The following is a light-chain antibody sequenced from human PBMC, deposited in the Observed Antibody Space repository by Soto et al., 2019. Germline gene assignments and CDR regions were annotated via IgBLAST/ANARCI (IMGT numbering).Light chain of an antibody. CDR3: SSGTNSLIHVV. CDR2: DVT. Sequence: QSVLTQPASVSGSPGHSITIFCTGTSSDVGGYDYVSWYQQNPGKAPKLLISDVTDRASGVSHRFSGSKSGNTATLTISGLQAEDEADYYCSSGTNSLIHVVFGGGTKVTVL. V-gene: IGLV2-14*01. CDR1: SSDVGGYDY. J-gene: IGLJ3*02.